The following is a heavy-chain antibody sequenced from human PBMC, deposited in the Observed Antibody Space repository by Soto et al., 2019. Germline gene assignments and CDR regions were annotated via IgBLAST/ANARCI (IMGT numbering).Heavy chain of an antibody. V-gene: IGHV1-69*12. J-gene: IGHJ6*02. CDR3: ARDKDRAQLGGNYYYIMDV. CDR2: IMPIFRTA. D-gene: IGHD3-3*02. Sequence: VQVVQSGAEVKKPGSSVKVSCKTSGGTFSTSAISWVRQAPGQGLEWMGGIMPIFRTADYAQKFQGRVTITADESASTAYLELSSLRSEDTAVYCARDKDRAQLGGNYYYIMDVWGQGTMVTVTS. CDR1: GGTFSTSA.